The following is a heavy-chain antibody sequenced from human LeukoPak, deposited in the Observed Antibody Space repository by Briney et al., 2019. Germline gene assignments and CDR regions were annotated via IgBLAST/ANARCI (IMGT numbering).Heavy chain of an antibody. V-gene: IGHV1-3*01. J-gene: IGHJ6*03. CDR2: INAGNGNT. D-gene: IGHD3-3*01. CDR3: ARVDDFWSGYYSDYYYYMDV. Sequence: ASVKVSCKASGYTFTSYAMHWVRQAPGQRLEWMGWINAGNGNTKYSQKFQGRVTITRDTSASTAYMELSSLRSEDTAVYYCARVDDFWSGYYSDYYYYMDVWGKGTTVTVSS. CDR1: GYTFTSYA.